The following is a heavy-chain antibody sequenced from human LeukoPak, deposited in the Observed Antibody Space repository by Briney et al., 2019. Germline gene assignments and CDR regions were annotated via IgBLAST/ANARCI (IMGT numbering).Heavy chain of an antibody. CDR3: ARDSIGDSDAFDI. J-gene: IGHJ3*02. V-gene: IGHV3-66*01. CDR2: IYSGGTT. Sequence: GGALRLSCAASGFTVSTNYMSGVRQAPGKGLEWVSVIYSGGTTYYADSVKGRFTIFRDNSKNTLYLQMNSLRAEDTAVYYCARDSIGDSDAFDIWGQGTMVTVSS. CDR1: GFTVSTNY. D-gene: IGHD3-16*01.